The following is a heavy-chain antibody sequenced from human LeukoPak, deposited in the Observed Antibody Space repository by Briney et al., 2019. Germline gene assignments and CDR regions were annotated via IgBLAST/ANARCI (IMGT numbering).Heavy chain of an antibody. CDR3: AVYCSGGSCSWAQDGSDI. CDR1: GYTFITYF. J-gene: IGHJ3*02. CDR2: IDPSGGSA. Sequence: ASVKVSCKSSGYTFITYFVHWVRQAPGQGLEWMGVIDPSGGSATYAQKFQGRVTMSRDTSTTTVYMELNSLTSEDTAVYFCAVYCSGGSCSWAQDGSDIWGQGTMVTISS. D-gene: IGHD2-15*01. V-gene: IGHV1-46*01.